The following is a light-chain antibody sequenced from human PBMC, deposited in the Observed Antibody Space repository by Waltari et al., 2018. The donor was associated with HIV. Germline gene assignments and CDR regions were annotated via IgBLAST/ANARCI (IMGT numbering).Light chain of an antibody. CDR2: SNK. J-gene: IGLJ1*01. Sequence: QSVLTQPPSASGTPWQTVIISCSGSSSNIGSNSVNWYQHLPGTAPKLLIYSNKQRPSGVPDRFSGSKSGTSASLAISGLQSEDEADYYCAAWDDSLNGPGYVFGAGTRVTVL. CDR3: AAWDDSLNGPGYV. CDR1: SSNIGSNS. V-gene: IGLV1-44*01.